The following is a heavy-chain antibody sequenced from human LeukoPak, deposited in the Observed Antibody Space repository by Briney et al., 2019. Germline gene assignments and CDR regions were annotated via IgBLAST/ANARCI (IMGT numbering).Heavy chain of an antibody. Sequence: SETLSLTCAVYGGSFSGYYWSWIRQPPGKGLEWIGEINHSGSTNYNPSLKSRVTISVDTSKNQSSLKLSSVTAADTAVYYCARAPYSYVLYYFDYWGQGTLVTVSS. CDR1: GGSFSGYY. D-gene: IGHD5-18*01. V-gene: IGHV4-34*01. CDR2: INHSGST. J-gene: IGHJ4*02. CDR3: ARAPYSYVLYYFDY.